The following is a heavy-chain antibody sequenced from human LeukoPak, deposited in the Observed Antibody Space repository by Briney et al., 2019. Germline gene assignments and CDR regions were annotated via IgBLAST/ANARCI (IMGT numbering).Heavy chain of an antibody. CDR3: ARGRGAGSIDY. Sequence: ASVTVSLKASGYTFTSYDINWVRQATGQGREWMGWMNPNSGNTGYAQKFQGRVPMTSNTSISTAYLELSSLRSEAQAGSYCARGRGAGSIDYWGQGTLVTVSS. J-gene: IGHJ4*02. CDR2: MNPNSGNT. CDR1: GYTFTSYD. V-gene: IGHV1-8*01. D-gene: IGHD3-10*01.